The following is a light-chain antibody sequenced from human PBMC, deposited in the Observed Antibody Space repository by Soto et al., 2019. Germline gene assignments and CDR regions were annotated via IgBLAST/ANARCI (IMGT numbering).Light chain of an antibody. CDR1: TSDVGAYSF. CDR3: SYMRNSLYV. Sequence: QSALTQPRSVSGSPGQSITISCTGSTSDVGAYSFASWYQQHPGAAPKLLIHDVNKRPPGVPDRFSASKSGNTASLTISGLQAEDEADYYCSYMRNSLYVFGTGTKVTVL. V-gene: IGLV2-11*01. J-gene: IGLJ1*01. CDR2: DVN.